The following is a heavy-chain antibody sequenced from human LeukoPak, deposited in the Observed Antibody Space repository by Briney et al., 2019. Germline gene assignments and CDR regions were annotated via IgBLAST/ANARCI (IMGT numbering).Heavy chain of an antibody. CDR1: GFTFSSYE. Sequence: GGSLRLSCAASGFTFSSYEMNWVRQAPGKGLEWVSYISSSGSTIYYADSVKGRFTISRDNAKNSLYLQMNSLRAEDTAVYYCARGCIAVAGQNWFDPWGQGTLVTVSS. J-gene: IGHJ5*02. CDR3: ARGCIAVAGQNWFDP. V-gene: IGHV3-48*03. CDR2: ISSSGSTI. D-gene: IGHD6-19*01.